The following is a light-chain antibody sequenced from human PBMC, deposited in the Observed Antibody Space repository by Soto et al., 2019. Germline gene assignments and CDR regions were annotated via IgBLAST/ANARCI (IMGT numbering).Light chain of an antibody. CDR1: SSDVGGYNY. Sequence: QSALTQPASVSGSPGQSITISCTGTSSDVGGYNYVSWYQQHPGKAPKLMIYAVTDRPSGVSSRFSGSKSGNTASLTISGLQAEDEADYYCSSYTSSSTIFGTATKVTVL. J-gene: IGLJ1*01. CDR2: AVT. V-gene: IGLV2-14*01. CDR3: SSYTSSSTI.